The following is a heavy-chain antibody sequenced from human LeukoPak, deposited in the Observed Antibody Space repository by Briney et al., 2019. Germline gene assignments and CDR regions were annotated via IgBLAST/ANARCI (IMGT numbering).Heavy chain of an antibody. D-gene: IGHD6-19*01. CDR2: ISYDGSNK. CDR3: AKDLDSSGRDYYFDY. V-gene: IGHV3-30*18. CDR1: GFTFSSYG. Sequence: GGSLRLSCAASGFTFSSYGMHWVRQAPGKGLEWVAVISYDGSNKYYADSVKGRFTISRDNSKNTLYLQMNSLRAEDTAVYYCAKDLDSSGRDYYFDYWGQGTLVTVSS. J-gene: IGHJ4*02.